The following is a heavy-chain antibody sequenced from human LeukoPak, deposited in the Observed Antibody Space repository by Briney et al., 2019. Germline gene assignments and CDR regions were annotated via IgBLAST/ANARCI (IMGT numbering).Heavy chain of an antibody. CDR3: ARIGDYGSSSAFDH. CDR1: GFTFSSYG. D-gene: IGHD4/OR15-4a*01. V-gene: IGHV3-23*01. Sequence: GGSLRLSCAASGFTFSSYGMSWVRQAPGKGLEWVSGISGSGGSTYYVDSVKGRFTISRDNAKNSLYLQMNSLRVEDTAVYYCARIGDYGSSSAFDHWGQGILVTVSS. CDR2: ISGSGGST. J-gene: IGHJ4*02.